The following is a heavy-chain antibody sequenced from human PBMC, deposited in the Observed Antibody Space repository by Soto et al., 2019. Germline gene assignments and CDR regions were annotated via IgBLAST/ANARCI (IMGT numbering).Heavy chain of an antibody. CDR2: VIPVFGTI. V-gene: IGHV1-69*12. CDR3: ARARISMTYQWRYSYAMDT. Sequence: QVQLVQSGAVVKKPGSSVKVSCKASGGTFSGYAMSWVRQAPGQGLEWMAVVIPVFGTISYAQKFQGRVTITADESTRTAYMKLSGLRSEDTAVYYGARARISMTYQWRYSYAMDTWGQGTMVTVSS. CDR1: GGTFSGYA. D-gene: IGHD6-19*01. J-gene: IGHJ6*02.